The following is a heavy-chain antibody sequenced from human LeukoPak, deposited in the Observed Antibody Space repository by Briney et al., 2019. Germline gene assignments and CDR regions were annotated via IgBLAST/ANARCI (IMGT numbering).Heavy chain of an antibody. CDR1: GGSISSSRYY. D-gene: IGHD3-10*01. Sequence: SETLSLTCTVSGGSISSSRYYWAWIRQPPGKGLDWIGTIYYSGTTYYNPSLKSRVTISVDTSNNRFSLRLSSVTAADTAVYYCARLRITMVRGVLLFDYWGQGTLVTVSS. J-gene: IGHJ4*02. CDR3: ARLRITMVRGVLLFDY. CDR2: IYYSGTT. V-gene: IGHV4-39*01.